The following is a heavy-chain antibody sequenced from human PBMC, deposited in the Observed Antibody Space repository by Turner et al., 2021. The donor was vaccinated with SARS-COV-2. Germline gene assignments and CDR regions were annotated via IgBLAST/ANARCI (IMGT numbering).Heavy chain of an antibody. CDR1: GFTFSNHG. V-gene: IGHV3-33*01. Sequence: QVQLVEPGGGVVQPGRSLRLSCEASGFTFSNHGMHWARQAPGKGLEWVTIIWNDGSNKYYTDSVRGRFTISRDNSKNTLYLQMNSLRAEDTAVYYCARGGGGSSGCFLIDYWGQGTLVTVSS. D-gene: IGHD6-19*01. CDR2: IWNDGSNK. J-gene: IGHJ4*02. CDR3: ARGGGGSSGCFLIDY.